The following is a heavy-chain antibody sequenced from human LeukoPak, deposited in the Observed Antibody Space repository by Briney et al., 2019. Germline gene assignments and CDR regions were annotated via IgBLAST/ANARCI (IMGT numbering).Heavy chain of an antibody. CDR3: AKDGYDYYYYYMDV. CDR2: ISYDGSNK. D-gene: IGHD1-1*01. V-gene: IGHV3-30-3*01. J-gene: IGHJ6*03. Sequence: PGGSLRLSCAASGFTFSSYAMHWVRQAPGKGLEWVAVISYDGSNKYYADSVKGRLTIYRDNSKNTLYLQMNSLRAEDTAVYYCAKDGYDYYYYYMDVWGKGTTVTVSS. CDR1: GFTFSSYA.